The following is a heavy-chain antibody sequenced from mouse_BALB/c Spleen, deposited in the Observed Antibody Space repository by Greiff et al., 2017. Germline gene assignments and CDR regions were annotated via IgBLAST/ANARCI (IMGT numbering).Heavy chain of an antibody. CDR2: ISSGGSYT. D-gene: IGHD2-1*01. J-gene: IGHJ4*01. Sequence: EVKVVESGGGLVKPGGSLKLSCAASGFTFSSYAMSWVRQTPEKRLEWVATISSGGSYTYYPDIVKGRFTISRDNAKNTLYLQMSSLRSEDTAMYYCARWGNYEAMDYWGQGTSVTVSS. CDR1: GFTFSSYA. V-gene: IGHV5-9-3*01. CDR3: ARWGNYEAMDY.